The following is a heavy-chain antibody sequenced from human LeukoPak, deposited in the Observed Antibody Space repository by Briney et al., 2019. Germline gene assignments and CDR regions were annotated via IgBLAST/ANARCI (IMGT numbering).Heavy chain of an antibody. CDR1: GFTFSSYW. CDR2: IKQDGSEK. J-gene: IGHJ4*02. Sequence: PGGSLRLSCAASGFTFSSYWMSWVRQAPGKGLEWVANIKQDGSEKYYVDSVKGRFTISRDNAKNTLYLQMNSLRAEDTAVYYCARVPTYYDILTGCFDYWGQGTLVTVSS. D-gene: IGHD3-9*01. CDR3: ARVPTYYDILTGCFDY. V-gene: IGHV3-7*01.